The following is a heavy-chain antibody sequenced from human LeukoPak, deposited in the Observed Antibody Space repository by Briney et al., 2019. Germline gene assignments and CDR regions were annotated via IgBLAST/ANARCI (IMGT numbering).Heavy chain of an antibody. CDR2: INDNGAST. D-gene: IGHD3-10*01. Sequence: GGSLRLSCAASGFTFSTYCMSWVRQAPGKGLEWVSSINDNGASTYYTDSVKGRFIISRDKSKNTLYLQMNSLRSEDTAVYYCARGSGSGSYYIRIYYYYYGMDVWGQGTTVTVSS. CDR1: GFTFSTYC. CDR3: ARGSGSGSYYIRIYYYYYGMDV. J-gene: IGHJ6*02. V-gene: IGHV3-23*01.